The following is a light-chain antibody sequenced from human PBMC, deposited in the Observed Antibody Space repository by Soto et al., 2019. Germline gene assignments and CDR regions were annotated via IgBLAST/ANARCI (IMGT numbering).Light chain of an antibody. V-gene: IGLV2-14*03. Sequence: QSALTQPASVSGSPGQSITISCTGTSSDVGAYIFVSWYQQHPGKAPKLMIYDIINRPSGVSNRFSGSKSGNTASLTISGLQAEDEADYYCVSFTTSRSYVFRTGTKLTVL. J-gene: IGLJ1*01. CDR1: SSDVGAYIF. CDR2: DII. CDR3: VSFTTSRSYV.